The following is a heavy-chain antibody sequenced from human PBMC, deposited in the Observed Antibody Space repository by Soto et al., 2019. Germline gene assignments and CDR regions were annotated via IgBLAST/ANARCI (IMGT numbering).Heavy chain of an antibody. CDR2: IYHSGST. CDR1: GGSISSSNW. J-gene: IGHJ4*02. Sequence: SETLSLTCAVSGGSISSSNWWSWVRQPPGKGLEWIGEIYHSGSTNYNPSLKSRVTISVDKSKNQFSLKLSSVTAADTAVYYCARMAYYYDRSVDYWGQGTLVTVSS. D-gene: IGHD3-22*01. V-gene: IGHV4-4*02. CDR3: ARMAYYYDRSVDY.